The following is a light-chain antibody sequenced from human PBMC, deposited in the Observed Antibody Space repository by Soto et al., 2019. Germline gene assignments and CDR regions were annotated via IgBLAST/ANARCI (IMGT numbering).Light chain of an antibody. CDR1: QSVGSN. V-gene: IGKV3-15*01. CDR3: QQYNNWSPYT. J-gene: IGKJ2*01. CDR2: GAS. Sequence: EIVMTQSPATLSLSPGERATLSCRASQSVGSNLAWYQQKPGQAPRLLIYGASTRATGIPATFSGSGSGTEFTLPIISLQSEDFAVYYCQQYNNWSPYTFGQGTKLEIK.